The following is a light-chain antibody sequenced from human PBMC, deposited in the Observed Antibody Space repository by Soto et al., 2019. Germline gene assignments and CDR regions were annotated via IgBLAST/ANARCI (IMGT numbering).Light chain of an antibody. Sequence: DIQMTQSPSSLSASVGDRVTITCRASQSISSYLNCYQQKRGKAPKLLIYAASSLQSGVPSRFSGSGSGTDFTLTISSLQPEDFATYYCQQSYSTPRTFGQGTKVEIK. V-gene: IGKV1-39*01. CDR1: QSISSY. J-gene: IGKJ1*01. CDR2: AAS. CDR3: QQSYSTPRT.